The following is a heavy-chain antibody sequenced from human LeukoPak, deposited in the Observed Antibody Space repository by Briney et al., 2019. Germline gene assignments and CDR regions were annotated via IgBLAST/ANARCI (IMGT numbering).Heavy chain of an antibody. CDR2: INPNSGGT. CDR1: GYTFTGYY. D-gene: IGHD2/OR15-2a*01. J-gene: IGHJ4*02. Sequence: ASVKVSCKASGYTFTGYYMHWVRQAPGQGLEWMGWINPNSGGTNYAQKFQGRVTMTRDTSISTAYMELSRLRSDDTAVYYCARSPPQRMKLRYDYWGQGTLVTVSS. CDR3: ARSPPQRMKLRYDY. V-gene: IGHV1-2*02.